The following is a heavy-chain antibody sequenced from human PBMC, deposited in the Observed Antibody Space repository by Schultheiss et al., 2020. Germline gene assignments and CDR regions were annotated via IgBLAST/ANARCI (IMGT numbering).Heavy chain of an antibody. V-gene: IGHV3-15*01. D-gene: IGHD3-10*01. CDR1: GFTFSNAW. CDR3: TTEIKLWFGELLINYFDY. CDR2: IKSKTDGGTT. Sequence: GALRLSCAASGFTFSNAWMSWVRQAPGKGLEWVGRIKSKTDGGTTDYAAPVKGRFTISRDDSKNTLYLQMNSLKTEDTAVYYCTTEIKLWFGELLINYFDYWGQGTLVTVSS. J-gene: IGHJ4*02.